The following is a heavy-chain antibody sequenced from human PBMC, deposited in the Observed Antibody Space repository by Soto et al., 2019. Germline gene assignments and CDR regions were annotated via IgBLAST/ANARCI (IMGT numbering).Heavy chain of an antibody. D-gene: IGHD3-3*01. J-gene: IGHJ4*02. CDR2: ISSSSSYI. Sequence: GGSLRLSCAASGFTFSSYSMNWVRQAPGKGLERVSSISSSSSYIYYADSVKGRFTISRDNAKNSLYLQMNSLRAEDTAAYYCARLGPTPARIRARTRAYHFDYRSQAHLVPVAS. CDR3: ARLGPTPARIRARTRAYHFDY. V-gene: IGHV3-21*01. CDR1: GFTFSSYS.